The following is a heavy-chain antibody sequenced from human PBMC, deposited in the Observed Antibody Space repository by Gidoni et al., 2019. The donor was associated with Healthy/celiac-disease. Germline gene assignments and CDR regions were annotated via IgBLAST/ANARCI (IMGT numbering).Heavy chain of an antibody. D-gene: IGHD2-21*02. CDR2: IYYSGST. V-gene: IGHV4-39*01. Sequence: QLQLQESGPGLVKPSETLSLTCTVSGGSISSSSYYWGWIRQPPGKGLEWIGSIYYSGSTYYNPSHKGRVTISVDTSKNQFSLKLSSVTAADTAVYYCASAYCGGDCYSVLVDWYFDLWGRGTLVTVSS. J-gene: IGHJ2*01. CDR1: GGSISSSSYY. CDR3: ASAYCGGDCYSVLVDWYFDL.